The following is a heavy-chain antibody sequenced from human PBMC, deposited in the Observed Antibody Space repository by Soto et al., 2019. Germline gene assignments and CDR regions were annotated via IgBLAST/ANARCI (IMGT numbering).Heavy chain of an antibody. D-gene: IGHD2-2*01. CDR2: INHSGST. CDR3: ARQGIVVPAAISYYGMDV. Sequence: SETLSLTCAVYGGSFSGYDWSWIRQPPGKGLEWIGEINHSGSTNYNPSLKSRVTISVDTSKNQFSLKLSSVTAADTAVYYCARQGIVVPAAISYYGMDVWGQGTTVTVSS. V-gene: IGHV4-34*01. CDR1: GGSFSGYD. J-gene: IGHJ6*02.